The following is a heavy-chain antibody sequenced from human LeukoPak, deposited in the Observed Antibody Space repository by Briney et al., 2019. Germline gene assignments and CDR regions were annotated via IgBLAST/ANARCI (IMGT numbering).Heavy chain of an antibody. D-gene: IGHD3-22*01. CDR3: AKEYYYDSSGYYYPRAEYFRH. CDR1: GFTFSSYA. CDR2: ISGSGGST. V-gene: IGHV3-23*01. Sequence: GGSLRLSCAASGFTFSSYAMSWVRQAPGKGLEWVSAISGSGGSTYYADSVKGRFTISRDNSKNTLYLQMNSLRAEDTAVYYCAKEYYYDSSGYYYPRAEYFRHWGQGTLVTVSS. J-gene: IGHJ1*01.